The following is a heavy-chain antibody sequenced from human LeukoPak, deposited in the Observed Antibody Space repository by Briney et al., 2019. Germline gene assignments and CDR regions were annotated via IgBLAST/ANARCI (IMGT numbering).Heavy chain of an antibody. Sequence: QPGRSLRLSCAASGFTFSSYGMHWVRQAPGKGLEWVTVISHDESYIYYADSVKGRFTISRDTSKNTLYLQMNDMRAEDTSIYYCAKTMWPTGGGETFDYWGQGTLVTVSS. CDR3: AKTMWPTGGGETFDY. D-gene: IGHD3-16*01. V-gene: IGHV3-30*18. CDR1: GFTFSSYG. CDR2: ISHDESYI. J-gene: IGHJ4*02.